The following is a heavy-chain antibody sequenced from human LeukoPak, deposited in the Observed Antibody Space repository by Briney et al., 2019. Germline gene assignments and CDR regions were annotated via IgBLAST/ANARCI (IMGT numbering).Heavy chain of an antibody. CDR3: ARGVGAAAEHWFDP. V-gene: IGHV4-38-2*01. D-gene: IGHD6-13*01. CDR2: IYHSGST. J-gene: IGHJ5*02. CDR1: GYSISSGYY. Sequence: SETLSLTCAVSGYSISSGYYWGWSRQPPGKGLEGIGSIYHSGSTYYNPSLKSRVTISVDTSKNQFSLKLSSVTAADTAVYYCARGVGAAAEHWFDPWGQGTLVTVSS.